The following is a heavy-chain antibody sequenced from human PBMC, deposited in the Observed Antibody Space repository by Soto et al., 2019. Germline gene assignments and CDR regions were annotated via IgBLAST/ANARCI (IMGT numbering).Heavy chain of an antibody. CDR2: ISSSGTTV. CDR1: GFTFSDYF. V-gene: IGHV3-11*01. J-gene: IGHJ3*02. CDR3: ARVWWVVVTAGPDGFDI. D-gene: IGHD2-21*02. Sequence: QVQLVESGGGLVKPGGSLILSCAASGFTFSDYFMSWIRQAPGKGLEWVSHISSSGTTVYYADSVRGRFTISRDNAKKSLFLQLNSLRAEDTAVYYCARVWWVVVTAGPDGFDIWGQGTMVTVSS.